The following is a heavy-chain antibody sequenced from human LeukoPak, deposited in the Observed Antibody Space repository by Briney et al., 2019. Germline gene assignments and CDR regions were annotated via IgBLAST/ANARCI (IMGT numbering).Heavy chain of an antibody. D-gene: IGHD3-22*01. J-gene: IGHJ3*01. V-gene: IGHV1-69*06. CDR3: ATGRLYYDRRGYYENDAFDL. CDR1: GGTFSSYA. CDR2: IIPNFGTA. Sequence: SVKVSCKASGGTFSSYAISWVRQAPGQGLEWMGGIIPNFGTAIYAQKFQGRVIMTEDTSTDTAYMELSGLRSEDTAVYYCATGRLYYDRRGYYENDAFDLWGHGTRVTVTS.